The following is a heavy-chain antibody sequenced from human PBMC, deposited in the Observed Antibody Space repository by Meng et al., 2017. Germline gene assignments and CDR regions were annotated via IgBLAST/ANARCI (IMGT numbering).Heavy chain of an antibody. CDR2: INPNSGGT. V-gene: IGHV1-2*02. CDR3: ARVNYDSSGYYPFDY. CDR1: GYTFTGYY. D-gene: IGHD3-22*01. Sequence: QVERGKYGARVKKPWASGKVSCKASGYTFTGYYMHWVRQAPGQGLEWMGWINPNSGGTNYAQKFQGRVTMTRDTSISTAYMELSRLRSDDTAVYYCARVNYDSSGYYPFDYWGQGTLVTVSS. J-gene: IGHJ4*02.